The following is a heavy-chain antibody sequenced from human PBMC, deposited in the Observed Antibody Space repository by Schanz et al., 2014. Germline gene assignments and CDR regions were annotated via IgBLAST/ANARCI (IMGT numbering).Heavy chain of an antibody. CDR2: IRYDGNNK. CDR1: GFTFSNYG. Sequence: QVQLVESGGGVVQPGGSLRLSCAASGFTFSNYGMHWVRQAPGKGLEWVAFIRYDGNNKYYADSVKGRFTISRDNSQNTLDLQMNSPRAADISFYYCAKDLAVAGDYWGQGTLVTVSS. CDR3: AKDLAVAGDY. D-gene: IGHD6-19*01. J-gene: IGHJ4*02. V-gene: IGHV3-30*02.